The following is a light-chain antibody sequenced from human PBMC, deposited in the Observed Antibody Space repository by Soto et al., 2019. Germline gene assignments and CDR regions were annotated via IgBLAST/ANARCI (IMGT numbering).Light chain of an antibody. Sequence: DIQMTQSPSTLSAFEGDRVTITCRASQSISTWLAWYQQKPRKAPNLLIYKASSLKSGVPSRFSGSGSGTEFTLTISGLQPDDFATYYCQQYSSYRWTFGEGTKVEIK. V-gene: IGKV1-5*03. CDR3: QQYSSYRWT. CDR1: QSISTW. J-gene: IGKJ1*01. CDR2: KAS.